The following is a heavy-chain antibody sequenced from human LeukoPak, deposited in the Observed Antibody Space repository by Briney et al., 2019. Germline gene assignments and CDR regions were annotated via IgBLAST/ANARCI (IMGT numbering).Heavy chain of an antibody. Sequence: PGRSLRLSCAASQFSFSRYGMHWVRQAPGKGLEWVGVISYDGSDKYYGESVKGRFTISRDNSKNMLYLQMNSLRVEDTGVYYCARDSRDMVVAPAAIERYWGQGTLVIVSS. D-gene: IGHD2-2*02. CDR1: QFSFSRYG. V-gene: IGHV3-30*03. CDR2: ISYDGSDK. CDR3: ARDSRDMVVAPAAIERY. J-gene: IGHJ4*02.